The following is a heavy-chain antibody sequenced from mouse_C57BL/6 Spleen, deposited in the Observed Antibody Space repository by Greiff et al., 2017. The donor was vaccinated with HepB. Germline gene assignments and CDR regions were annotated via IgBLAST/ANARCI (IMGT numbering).Heavy chain of an antibody. CDR3: ARPGGLRQESAMDY. Sequence: EVQLVESGGGLVKPGGSLKLSCAASGFTFSDYGMHWVRQAPEKGLEWVAYISSGSSTIYYADTVKGRFTISRDNAKNTLFLQMTSLRSEDTAMYYCARPGGLRQESAMDYWGQGTSVTVSS. V-gene: IGHV5-17*01. D-gene: IGHD2-4*01. J-gene: IGHJ4*01. CDR1: GFTFSDYG. CDR2: ISSGSSTI.